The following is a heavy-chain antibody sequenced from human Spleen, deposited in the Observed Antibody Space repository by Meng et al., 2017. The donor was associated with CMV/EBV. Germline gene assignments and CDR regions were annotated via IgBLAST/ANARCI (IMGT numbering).Heavy chain of an antibody. CDR1: GGTFSSYA. V-gene: IGHV1-69*05. J-gene: IGHJ6*02. CDR2: IIPLFGTT. Sequence: SVKVSCKVSGGTFSSYAISWVRQAPGQGLEWMGGIIPLFGTTSYAQKFQDRLTITTDESTSTAYMELNSLRSEDTAVYYCARDGGLGAGRPYHYNMDVWGQGTPVTVSS. CDR3: ARDGGLGAGRPYHYNMDV. D-gene: IGHD6-6*01.